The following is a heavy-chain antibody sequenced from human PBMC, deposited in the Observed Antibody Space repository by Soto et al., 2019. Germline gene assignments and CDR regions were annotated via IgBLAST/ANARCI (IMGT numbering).Heavy chain of an antibody. CDR3: AIVDKYVTPTPQDV. D-gene: IGHD5-12*01. J-gene: IGHJ6*02. CDR1: GYIFVNYG. Sequence: QVQLVQSGDEVRKPGSSVKVSCKASGYIFVNYGIAWVRQAPGQGLEWMGWFSPYSGNTHYASKVQGRLTMTTDTATSTAYMDQGSLTSDATAVYFCAIVDKYVTPTPQDVLGQGTTVNVSS. CDR2: FSPYSGNT. V-gene: IGHV1-18*01.